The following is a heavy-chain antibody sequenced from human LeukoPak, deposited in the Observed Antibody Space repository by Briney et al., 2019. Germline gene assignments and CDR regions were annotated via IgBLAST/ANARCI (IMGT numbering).Heavy chain of an antibody. J-gene: IGHJ3*02. D-gene: IGHD2-8*01. CDR3: ARVQGHPPNGLDI. Sequence: GESLRLSCAASGFTFSSYWMHWVRQAPGKGQVWVSRINSDGSSTSYADAVKGRFTISRDNAKNTAYLQMNSLGAEDTAVYYCARVQGHPPNGLDIWGQGTMVTVSS. V-gene: IGHV3-74*01. CDR1: GFTFSSYW. CDR2: INSDGSST.